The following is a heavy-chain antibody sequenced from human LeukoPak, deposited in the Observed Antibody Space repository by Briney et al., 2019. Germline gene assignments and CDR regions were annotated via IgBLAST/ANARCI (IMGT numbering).Heavy chain of an antibody. D-gene: IGHD4-4*01. CDR3: AKDYSSAN. Sequence: GGSLRLSCAASGFTFSNNAMNWVRQAPGKGLEWVSGIGASGGNTYYADSVKGRFTISRDNSKNTLYLQMKSLRAEDTAVYYCAKDYSSANWGQGTLVTVSS. V-gene: IGHV3-23*01. J-gene: IGHJ4*02. CDR1: GFTFSNNA. CDR2: IGASGGNT.